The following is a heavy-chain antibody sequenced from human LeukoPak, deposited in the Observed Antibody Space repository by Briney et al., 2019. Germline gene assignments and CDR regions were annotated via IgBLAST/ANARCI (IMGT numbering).Heavy chain of an antibody. V-gene: IGHV4-34*01. CDR3: ARYRSYCTSTTCYRDWFDP. J-gene: IGHJ5*02. CDR2: INHSGST. D-gene: IGHD2-2*01. CDR1: SGSFTGYF. Sequence: SETLSLTCAVYSGSFTGYFWSWIRQPPGKGLEWIGEINHSGSTNYNPSLKSRVTISVDTSKNQFSLKLTSVTAADTAVYYCARYRSYCTSTTCYRDWFDPWGQGTLVTVS.